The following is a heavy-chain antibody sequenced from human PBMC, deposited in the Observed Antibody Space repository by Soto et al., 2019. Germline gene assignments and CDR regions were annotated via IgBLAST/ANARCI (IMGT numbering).Heavy chain of an antibody. J-gene: IGHJ3*02. V-gene: IGHV4-4*02. CDR3: PTQGSKSLGYCSSTSCPPNHDAFDI. CDR2: IYHSGST. Sequence: SETLSLTCAVSSGSISSSNWWSWGRQPPGRGLEWIGEIYHSGSTNYNPSLKSRVTISVDKSKNQFSLKLSSVTAADTAVYYCPTQGSKSLGYCSSTSCPPNHDAFDIWGQGTMVTVSS. D-gene: IGHD2-2*01. CDR1: SGSISSSNW.